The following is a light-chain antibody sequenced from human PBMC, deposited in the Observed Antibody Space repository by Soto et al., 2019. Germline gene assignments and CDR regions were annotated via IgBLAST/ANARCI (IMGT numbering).Light chain of an antibody. Sequence: EIVMTQSPATLPASPGERATLSCRASQSVSSNLAWYQQKPGQAPRLLIYAASTRATGIPARFSGSGSGTEFTLTISSLQSEDFAVYYCQQYNNWPPLTFGGGTKVEIK. CDR3: QQYNNWPPLT. CDR2: AAS. J-gene: IGKJ4*01. V-gene: IGKV3-15*01. CDR1: QSVSSN.